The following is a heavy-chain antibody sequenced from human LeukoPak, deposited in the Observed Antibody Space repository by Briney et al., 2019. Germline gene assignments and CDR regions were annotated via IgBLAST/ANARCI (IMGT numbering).Heavy chain of an antibody. D-gene: IGHD3-3*01. Sequence: SETLSLTCAVYGGSFSGYYWSWIRQPPGKGLEWIGEINHSGSTNYNPSLKSRVTISVDTSKNQFSLKLSSVTAADTAVYYCARARGILRFLEWLLTTPDYWGQGTLVTVSS. CDR3: ARARGILRFLEWLLTTPDY. CDR2: INHSGST. CDR1: GGSFSGYY. V-gene: IGHV4-34*01. J-gene: IGHJ4*02.